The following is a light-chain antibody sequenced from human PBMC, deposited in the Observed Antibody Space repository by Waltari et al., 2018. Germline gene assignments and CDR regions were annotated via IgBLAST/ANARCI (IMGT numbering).Light chain of an antibody. CDR2: DVS. CDR3: QSYDSNLSEWFV. Sequence: QSALTQPRSVSGSPGQSVTISCTGTSSDVGGYNYVSWYQQHPGKAPKLMIYDVSERPSGVPDRFSGSKSGTSGSLAITGLQAEDEADYSCQSYDSNLSEWFVFGGGTKLTVL. CDR1: SSDVGGYNY. J-gene: IGLJ2*01. V-gene: IGLV2-11*01.